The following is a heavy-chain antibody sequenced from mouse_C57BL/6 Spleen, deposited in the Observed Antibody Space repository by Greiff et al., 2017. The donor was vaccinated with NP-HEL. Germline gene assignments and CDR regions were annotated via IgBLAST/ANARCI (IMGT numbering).Heavy chain of an antibody. J-gene: IGHJ3*01. CDR3: ARRDYDGAWFAY. CDR2: INPGSGGT. V-gene: IGHV1-54*01. Sequence: QVQLQQSGAELVRPGTSVKVSCKASGYAFTNYLIEWVKQRPGQGLEWIGVINPGSGGTNYNEKFKGKATLTADKSSSTAYMQLSSLTSEDSAVYFCARRDYDGAWFAYWGKGTLVTVSA. CDR1: GYAFTNYL. D-gene: IGHD2-4*01.